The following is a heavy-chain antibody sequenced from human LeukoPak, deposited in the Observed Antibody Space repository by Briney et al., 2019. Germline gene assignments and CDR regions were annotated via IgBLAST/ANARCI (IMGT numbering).Heavy chain of an antibody. CDR1: GGTFSSYA. V-gene: IGHV1-69*04. Sequence: SVKVSCKPSGGTFSSYAISWVRQAPGQGLEWTGRIIPILGIANYAQKFQGRVTITADKSTSQAYMELSSLRSEDTAVYYCARGLVGRGYYLGYFDYWGQGTLVTVSS. CDR3: ARGLVGRGYYLGYFDY. CDR2: IIPILGIA. J-gene: IGHJ4*02. D-gene: IGHD3-22*01.